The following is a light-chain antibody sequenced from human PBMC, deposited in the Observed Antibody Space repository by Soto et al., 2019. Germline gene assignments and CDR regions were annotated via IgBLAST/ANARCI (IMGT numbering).Light chain of an antibody. V-gene: IGLV2-14*01. CDR1: NSDVGGYNY. Sequence: QSAGTQPASVSGSPGQAITISCTGTNSDVGGYNYVSWYQQHPGKAPELMIYEVSHRPSGVSNRFSGSKSDNTASLTISGLQAEDEADYYCSSYTSISTLYVLGTGTKVTVL. CDR2: EVS. CDR3: SSYTSISTLYV. J-gene: IGLJ1*01.